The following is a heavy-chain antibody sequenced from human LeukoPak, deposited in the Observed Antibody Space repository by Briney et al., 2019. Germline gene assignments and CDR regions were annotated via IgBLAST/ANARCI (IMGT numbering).Heavy chain of an antibody. CDR3: ARDHCSSTSCYIVLGAFDI. Sequence: GASVKVSCKASGYTFTSYGIRWVRQAPGQGLEWMGWISAYNGNTNYAQKLQGRVTMTTDTPTSTAYMELRSLRSDDTAVYYCARDHCSSTSCYIVLGAFDIWGQGTMVTVSS. J-gene: IGHJ3*02. CDR2: ISAYNGNT. CDR1: GYTFTSYG. V-gene: IGHV1-18*01. D-gene: IGHD2-2*02.